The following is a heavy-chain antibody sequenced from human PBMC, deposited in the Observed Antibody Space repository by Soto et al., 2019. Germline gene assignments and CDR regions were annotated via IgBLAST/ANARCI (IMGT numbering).Heavy chain of an antibody. Sequence: EVQLVESGGGLVQPGRSLRLSCAASGFTFDDYAMHWVLQAPGKGLEWVSGISWNSGSIGYADSVKGRFTISRDNAKHSLYLQMNSLRTEDTALYYCAKDIKAYYYCCMDVWGQGTTVTVSS. CDR3: AKDIKAYYYCCMDV. J-gene: IGHJ6*02. CDR1: GFTFDDYA. CDR2: ISWNSGSI. V-gene: IGHV3-9*01.